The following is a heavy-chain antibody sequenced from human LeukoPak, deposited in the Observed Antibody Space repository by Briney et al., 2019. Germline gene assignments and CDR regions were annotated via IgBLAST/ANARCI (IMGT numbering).Heavy chain of an antibody. V-gene: IGHV4-38-2*01. D-gene: IGHD6-19*01. CDR1: GYSISSGYY. CDR2: IYHSGST. Sequence: SETLSLTCAVSGYSISSGYYWGWIRQPPGKGLEWIGSIYHSGSTYYNPSLKSRVTISVDTSKNQFSLKLSSVTAADTAVYYCARAPVAGKGITDATYDYWGQGTLVTASS. CDR3: ARAPVAGKGITDATYDY. J-gene: IGHJ4*02.